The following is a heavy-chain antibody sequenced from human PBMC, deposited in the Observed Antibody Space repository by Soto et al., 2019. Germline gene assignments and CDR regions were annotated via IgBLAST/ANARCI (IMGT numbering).Heavy chain of an antibody. D-gene: IGHD6-6*01. Sequence: GGSLRLSCAASEVPFNNYWMHWVRQAPGKGLVWVSRINSDGSSTSYADSVKGRFTISRDNAKNTLYLQMNSLRAEDTAVYYCARAKYSSSFFDYWGQGTLVTVSS. CDR3: ARAKYSSSFFDY. J-gene: IGHJ4*02. CDR2: INSDGSST. V-gene: IGHV3-74*01. CDR1: EVPFNNYW.